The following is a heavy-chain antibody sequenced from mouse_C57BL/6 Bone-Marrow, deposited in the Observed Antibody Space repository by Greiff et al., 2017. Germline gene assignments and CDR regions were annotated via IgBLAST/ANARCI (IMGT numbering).Heavy chain of an antibody. D-gene: IGHD2-2*01. CDR2: IHPSDSDT. J-gene: IGHJ4*01. V-gene: IGHV1-74*01. Sequence: VQLQQSGAELVKPGASVKLSCKASGYTFTSYWMHWVKQRPGQGLEWIGMIHPSDSDTNYNQKFKGKATLTVDKSSSTAYMQLSSLTSEDSAVYYCAIRYYVYEGWGQGTSVTVSS. CDR3: AIRYYVYEG. CDR1: GYTFTSYW.